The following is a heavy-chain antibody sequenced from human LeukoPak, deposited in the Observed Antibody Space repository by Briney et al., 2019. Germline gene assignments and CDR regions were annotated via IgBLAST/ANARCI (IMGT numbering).Heavy chain of an antibody. CDR2: ISGSGGST. CDR1: GFTFSSYA. J-gene: IGHJ1*01. CDR3: AKAGITMVRGVIILPEYFQH. Sequence: GGSLRLSCAASGFTFSSYAMSWVRQAPGKGLEWVSAISGSGGSTYYADSVKGRFTISRDNSKNTLYLQMNSLRAEDTAVYYCAKAGITMVRGVIILPEYFQHWGQGTLVTVSS. V-gene: IGHV3-23*01. D-gene: IGHD3-10*01.